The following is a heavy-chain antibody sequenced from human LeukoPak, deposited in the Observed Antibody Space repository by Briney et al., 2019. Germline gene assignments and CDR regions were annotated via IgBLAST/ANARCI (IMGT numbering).Heavy chain of an antibody. CDR2: IYTSGST. D-gene: IGHD3-10*01. CDR3: ARDGRADYYGSGAKRYYYYYMDV. CDR1: GGSISSGSYY. J-gene: IGHJ6*03. V-gene: IGHV4-61*02. Sequence: SQTLSLTCTVSGGSISSGSYYWSWIRQPAGKGLEWIGRIYTSGSTNYNPSLKSRVTISVDTSKNQFSLKLSSVTAADTAVYYCARDGRADYYGSGAKRYYYYYMDVWGKGTTVTISS.